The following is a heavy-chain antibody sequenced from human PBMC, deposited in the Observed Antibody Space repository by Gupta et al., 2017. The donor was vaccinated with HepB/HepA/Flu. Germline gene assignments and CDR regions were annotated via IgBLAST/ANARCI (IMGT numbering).Heavy chain of an antibody. CDR3: ASTPNYDFFDP. CDR2: IYYSGST. CDR1: GGSIRSGGYY. Sequence: QVQLQESGPGLVKPSQTLSLTCTVSGGSIRSGGYYCSWIRQHPGKGLEWIGYIYYSGSTYYNPSLKSRVTISVDTSKNQFSLKLSSVTAADTAVYYCASTPNYDFFDPWGQGTLVTVSS. D-gene: IGHD3-3*01. J-gene: IGHJ5*02. V-gene: IGHV4-31*03.